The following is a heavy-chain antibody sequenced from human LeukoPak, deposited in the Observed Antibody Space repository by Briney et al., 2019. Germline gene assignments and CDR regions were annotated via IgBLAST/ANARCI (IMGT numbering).Heavy chain of an antibody. CDR3: AKRISYYFDY. Sequence: GGSLRLSCAASGFTFSSYAMRWVRQAPGKGLXWVSAISPSSGXXXAXXXXXXFTISRXNSKNTLYLQINSLRADDTAVYYCAKRISYYFDYWGQGTLVTVSS. V-gene: IGHV3-23*01. CDR2: ISPSSGX. CDR1: GFTFSSYA. J-gene: IGHJ4*02.